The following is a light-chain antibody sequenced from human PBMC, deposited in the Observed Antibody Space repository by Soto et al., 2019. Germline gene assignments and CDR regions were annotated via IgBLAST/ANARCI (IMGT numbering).Light chain of an antibody. J-gene: IGKJ5*01. CDR1: QSVSSRY. CDR2: GAY. CDR3: QQHGSSPPIT. Sequence: VLGDSPGSISLCRGRRSTPVGGASQSVSSRYLAWYHKKAGQAPRLIIYGAYSRATGIPARFSGSGSATDFTLPISSLEPEDFAVYYCQQHGSSPPITFGEGTRLEIK. V-gene: IGKV3-20*01.